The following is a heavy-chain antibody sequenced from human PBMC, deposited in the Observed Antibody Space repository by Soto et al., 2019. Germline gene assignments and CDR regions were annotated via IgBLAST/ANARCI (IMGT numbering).Heavy chain of an antibody. D-gene: IGHD6-19*01. Sequence: QITLKESGPTLVKPTQTLTLTCTFSGFSLSTSGVGVGWIRQPPGKALEWLALIYWDDDKRYSPSLKSRLTXXKXPSKYPVVLTMTNMDPVDTATYYCAHSGYNSGWYWGDDAFDIWGQGTMVTVSS. CDR3: AHSGYNSGWYWGDDAFDI. CDR2: IYWDDDK. V-gene: IGHV2-5*02. J-gene: IGHJ3*02. CDR1: GFSLSTSGVG.